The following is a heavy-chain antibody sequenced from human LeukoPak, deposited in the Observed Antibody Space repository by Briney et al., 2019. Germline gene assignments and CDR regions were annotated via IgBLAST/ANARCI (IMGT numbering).Heavy chain of an antibody. V-gene: IGHV3-23*01. CDR1: GFTFTTYA. J-gene: IGHJ4*02. D-gene: IGHD3-9*01. Sequence: PGGSLRLSCAASGFTFTTYAMGWVRQSPGKGLEWVSSISGGGGGTYYAEFVKGRFTISRDNSKNTVYMQLNSLRAEDTAVYYCAKFYDILAGYFDHWGQGTLVTVSS. CDR2: ISGGGGGT. CDR3: AKFYDILAGYFDH.